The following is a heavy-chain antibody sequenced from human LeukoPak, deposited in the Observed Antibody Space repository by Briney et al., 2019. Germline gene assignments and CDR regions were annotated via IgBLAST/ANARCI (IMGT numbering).Heavy chain of an antibody. D-gene: IGHD3-10*01. CDR3: ARDVLLWFGSNPGWFDP. V-gene: IGHV1-18*01. Sequence: ASVKVSCKASGYTFTSYGISWVRQAPGQGLEWMGWISAYNGNTNYAQKLQGRVTMTTDTSTSTAYMELRSLGSDDTAVYYCARDVLLWFGSNPGWFDPWGQGTLVTVSS. CDR1: GYTFTSYG. CDR2: ISAYNGNT. J-gene: IGHJ5*02.